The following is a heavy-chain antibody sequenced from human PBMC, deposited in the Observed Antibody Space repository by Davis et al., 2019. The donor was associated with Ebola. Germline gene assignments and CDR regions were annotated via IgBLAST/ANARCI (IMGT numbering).Heavy chain of an antibody. CDR2: IYYSGST. V-gene: IGHV4-61*05. D-gene: IGHD3-3*01. CDR3: AGHVRGYSLSYYGMDV. CDR1: GGSISSSSYY. Sequence: SETLSLTCTVSGGSISSSSYYWGWIRQPPGKGLEWIGYIYYSGSTNYNPSLKSRVTISVDTSKNQFSLKLSSVTAEDTAVYYCAGHVRGYSLSYYGMDVWGQGTTVTVSS. J-gene: IGHJ6*02.